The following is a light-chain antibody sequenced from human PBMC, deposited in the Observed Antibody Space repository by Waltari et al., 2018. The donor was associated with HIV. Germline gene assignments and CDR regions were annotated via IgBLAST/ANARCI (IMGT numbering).Light chain of an antibody. CDR3: QQSFSTMFT. J-gene: IGKJ2*01. V-gene: IGKV1-39*01. Sequence: IQMSQSPSSLSAFVGDSVTITCRASHSISTYLNWYQQRPGKAPNLLIYKASNLQSGIPSRFSGSGSGTDFTLTISSLQPKDFATYYCQQSFSTMFTFGQGTRLHIK. CDR2: KAS. CDR1: HSISTY.